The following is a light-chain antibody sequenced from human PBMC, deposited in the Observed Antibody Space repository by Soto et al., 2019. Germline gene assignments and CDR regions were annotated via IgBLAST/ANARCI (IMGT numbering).Light chain of an antibody. J-gene: IGKJ5*01. V-gene: IGKV1-5*03. CDR3: QQYNTYSYT. CDR2: EAS. Sequence: DIQMTQSPATPSASVVDRVTITCRASQSIDNWLAWYQQKPGKAPKLLIHEASSLESGVPSRFSGSGYGTEFTLTISSLQPDDFATYYCQQYNTYSYTFGQGTRREIK. CDR1: QSIDNW.